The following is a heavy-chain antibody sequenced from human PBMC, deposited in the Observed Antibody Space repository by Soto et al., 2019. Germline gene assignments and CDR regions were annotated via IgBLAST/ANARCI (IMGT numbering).Heavy chain of an antibody. D-gene: IGHD2-8*01. V-gene: IGHV1-46*03. CDR3: ARDQSWHVLVWCFVR. J-gene: IGHJ5*02. Sequence: QVQLVQSGAEVKKPGASVKVSCKAIGYSFTRHYMHWVRQAPGQGLGWMGTIYPGGVNIAYAQNFGGRFTVTKDTTRRTVYMEVTSLPAEGTGVSYCARDQSWHVLVWCFVRWGEGALVTVSS. CDR2: IYPGGVNI. CDR1: GYSFTRHY.